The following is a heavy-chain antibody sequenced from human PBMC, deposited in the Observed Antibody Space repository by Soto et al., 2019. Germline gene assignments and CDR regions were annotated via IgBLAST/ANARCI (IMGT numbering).Heavy chain of an antibody. CDR2: ISAYNGNT. J-gene: IGHJ4*02. D-gene: IGHD6-19*01. V-gene: IGHV1-18*01. Sequence: ASVKVSCKASGYTFTSYGISWVRRAPGQGLEWMGWISAYNGNTNYAQKLQGRVTMTTDTSTSTAYMELRSLRSDDTAVYYCARSIAVAGTLYYWGQGTLVTVSS. CDR1: GYTFTSYG. CDR3: ARSIAVAGTLYY.